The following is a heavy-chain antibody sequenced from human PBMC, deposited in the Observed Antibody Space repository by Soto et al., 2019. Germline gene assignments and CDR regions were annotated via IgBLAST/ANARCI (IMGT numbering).Heavy chain of an antibody. D-gene: IGHD3-22*01. J-gene: IGHJ5*02. CDR3: ARDLRAYYYDSSANWFDP. CDR2: IYYSGST. Sequence: SETLSLTCTVSGGSISSGGYYWSWIRQHPGKGLEWIGYIYYSGSTYYNPSLKSRVTISVDTSKNQFSLKLSSVTAADTAVYYCARDLRAYYYDSSANWFDPWGQGTLVTVSS. V-gene: IGHV4-31*03. CDR1: GGSISSGGYY.